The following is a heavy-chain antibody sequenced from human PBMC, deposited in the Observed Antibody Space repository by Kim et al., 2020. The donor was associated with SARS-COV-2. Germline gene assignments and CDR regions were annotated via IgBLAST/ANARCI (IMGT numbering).Heavy chain of an antibody. CDR3: AKDTAVYGDYVWFDP. J-gene: IGHJ5*02. Sequence: GGSLRLSCAASGFTFDDYAMHWVRQAPGKGLEWVSLISGDGGSTYYADSVKGRFTISRDNSKNSLYLQMNSLRTEDTALYYCAKDTAVYGDYVWFDPWGQGTLVTVSS. V-gene: IGHV3-43*02. CDR1: GFTFDDYA. CDR2: ISGDGGST. D-gene: IGHD4-17*01.